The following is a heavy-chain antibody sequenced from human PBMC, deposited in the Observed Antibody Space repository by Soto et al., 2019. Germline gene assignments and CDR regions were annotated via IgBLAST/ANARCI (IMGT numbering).Heavy chain of an antibody. V-gene: IGHV1-3*05. CDR2: INAGNGNT. CDR3: ARGHYDFWSGYPYFDY. CDR1: GYTFTSYA. Sequence: QVQLVQSGAEEKKPGASVKVSCKASGYTFTSYAMHWVRQAPGQRLEWMGWINAGNGNTKYSQKFQGRVTITRDTSASTAYMELSSLRSEDTAVYYCARGHYDFWSGYPYFDYWGQGTLVTVSS. D-gene: IGHD3-3*01. J-gene: IGHJ4*02.